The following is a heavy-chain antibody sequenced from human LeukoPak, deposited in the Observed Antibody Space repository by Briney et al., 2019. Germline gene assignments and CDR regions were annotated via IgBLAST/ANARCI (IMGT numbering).Heavy chain of an antibody. V-gene: IGHV1-8*02. CDR3: ARRGKGLGYYMDV. Sequence: GASVKVSCKASGYTFTSYYMHWVRQATGQGLEWMGRMNPNSGNTGYAQKFQGRVTMTRNTSISTAYMELSSLTSEDTAVYYCARRGKGLGYYMDVWGKGTTVTISS. D-gene: IGHD3-16*01. CDR2: MNPNSGNT. CDR1: GYTFTSYY. J-gene: IGHJ6*03.